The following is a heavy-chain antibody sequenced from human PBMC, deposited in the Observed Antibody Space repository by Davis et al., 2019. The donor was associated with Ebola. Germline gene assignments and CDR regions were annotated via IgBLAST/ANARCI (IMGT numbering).Heavy chain of an antibody. CDR2: IWYDGSNK. V-gene: IGHV3-33*01. Sequence: GGSLRLSCSASGFTFSSYGMPWVRQAPGKGLEWVAVIWYDGSNKYYADSVKGRFTISRDNSKNTLYLQMNSLRAEDTAVYYCARAEGYSSGPGAYWGQGTLVTVSS. D-gene: IGHD6-25*01. J-gene: IGHJ4*02. CDR3: ARAEGYSSGPGAY. CDR1: GFTFSSYG.